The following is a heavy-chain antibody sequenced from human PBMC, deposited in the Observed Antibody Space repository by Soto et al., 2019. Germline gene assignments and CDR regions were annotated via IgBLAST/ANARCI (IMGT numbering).Heavy chain of an antibody. D-gene: IGHD2-2*02. V-gene: IGHV1-18*01. CDR3: ARGIVVVPAAIRPAFDI. J-gene: IGHJ3*02. CDR1: GYTFTSYG. CDR2: ISAYNGNT. Sequence: WASVKVSCKASGYTFTSYGISWVRQAPGQGLEWMGWISAYNGNTNYAQKLQGRVTMTTDTSTSTAYMELRSLRSDDTAVYYCARGIVVVPAAIRPAFDIWGQGTMVTVSS.